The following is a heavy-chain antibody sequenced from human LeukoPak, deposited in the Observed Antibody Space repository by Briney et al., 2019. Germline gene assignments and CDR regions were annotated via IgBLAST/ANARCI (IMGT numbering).Heavy chain of an antibody. CDR3: ARALITPTGYFDY. CDR2: IYYSGST. V-gene: IGHV4-39*01. Sequence: SETLSLTCTVPGGSISSSSYYWGWIRQPPGKGLEWIGSIYYSGSTYYNPSLKSRVTISVDTSKNQFSLKLSSVTAADTAVYYCARALITPTGYFDYWGQGTLVTVSS. D-gene: IGHD3-16*01. J-gene: IGHJ4*02. CDR1: GGSISSSSYY.